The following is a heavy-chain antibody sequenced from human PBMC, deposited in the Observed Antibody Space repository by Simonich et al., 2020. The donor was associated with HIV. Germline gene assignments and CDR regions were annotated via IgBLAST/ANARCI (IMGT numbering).Heavy chain of an antibody. V-gene: IGHV4-39*01. CDR2: IYYSGST. Sequence: QLQLQESGPGLVKPSETLSLTCTVSGGSISSSSYYWGWIRQPPGKGLEWIGSIYYSGSTYYNPSLKGRVTISVDTSKNQFSLKLSSVTAADTAVYYCARLPRSGTTMKAFDIWGQGTMVTVSS. D-gene: IGHD3-3*01. J-gene: IGHJ3*02. CDR3: ARLPRSGTTMKAFDI. CDR1: GGSISSSSYY.